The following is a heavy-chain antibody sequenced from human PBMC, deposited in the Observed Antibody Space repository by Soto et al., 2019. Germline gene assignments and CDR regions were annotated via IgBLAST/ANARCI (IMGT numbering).Heavy chain of an antibody. CDR1: GCTFSSYG. CDR3: AKLGRAVDY. CDR2: ISGSGGST. J-gene: IGHJ4*02. Sequence: GGSLRLSCGVFGCTFSSYGVSWVRQAPGKGLEWVSAISGSGGSTYYADSVKGRFTISRDNSKNTLYLQMNSLRAEDTAVYYCAKLGRAVDYWGQGQWSPSPQ. V-gene: IGHV3-23*01. D-gene: IGHD1-26*01.